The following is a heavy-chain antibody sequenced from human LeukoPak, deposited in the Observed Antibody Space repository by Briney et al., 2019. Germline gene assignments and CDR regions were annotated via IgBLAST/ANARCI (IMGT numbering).Heavy chain of an antibody. CDR1: GFTFSSYG. V-gene: IGHV3-48*04. D-gene: IGHD3-10*02. CDR2: ISSSGSTI. Sequence: GGTLRLSCAASGFTFSSYGMSSARQAPGKGMEWVSYISSSGSTIYYADSVKGRFTISRDNAKNSLYLQMNSLRAEDTAVYYCAELGITMIGGVWGKGTTVTISA. CDR3: AELGITMIGGV. J-gene: IGHJ6*04.